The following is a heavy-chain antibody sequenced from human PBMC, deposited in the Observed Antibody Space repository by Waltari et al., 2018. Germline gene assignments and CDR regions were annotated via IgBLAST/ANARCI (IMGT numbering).Heavy chain of an antibody. Sequence: VGLLVSGGDLVQPAGSMILPCAASGLTFITYRRISVRQALGKVLGWVSAISESGSVSYNADSVRGRFTVSRDNSKNTLYLEMNSLRADDTALYYCANGYCINGVCYGAFDNWGQGTLVTVSS. D-gene: IGHD2-8*01. CDR2: ISESGSVS. J-gene: IGHJ4*02. CDR3: ANGYCINGVCYGAFDN. V-gene: IGHV3-23*01. CDR1: GLTFITYR.